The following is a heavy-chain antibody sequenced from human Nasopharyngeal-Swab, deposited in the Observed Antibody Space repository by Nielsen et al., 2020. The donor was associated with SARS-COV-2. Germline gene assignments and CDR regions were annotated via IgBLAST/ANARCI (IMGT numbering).Heavy chain of an antibody. Sequence: TLSLTRAVSGDSITSGYFWGWIRQPPGKGLEWIGSMYHTGSTYYNPSLKSRVTISVDTSKNQFSLKLSSVTAADTAVYYCARGGSSGWYYLDYWGQGTLVTVSS. J-gene: IGHJ4*02. CDR2: MYHTGST. D-gene: IGHD6-19*01. CDR3: ARGGSSGWYYLDY. CDR1: GDSITSGYF. V-gene: IGHV4-38-2*01.